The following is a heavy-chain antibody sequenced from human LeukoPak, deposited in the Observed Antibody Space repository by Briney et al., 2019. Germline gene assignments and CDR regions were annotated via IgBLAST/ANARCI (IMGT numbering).Heavy chain of an antibody. Sequence: PSETLSLTCAVSGGSISSSSYYWGWIRQPPGKGLEWIGSIYYSGSTYHNPSLKSRVTISGDTSKNQFSLKLSSVTAADTAVYYCARHVTMVRGALSPAHAVGRGWFDPWGQGTLVIVSS. CDR3: ARHVTMVRGALSPAHAVGRGWFDP. D-gene: IGHD3-10*01. V-gene: IGHV4-39*01. CDR1: GGSISSSSYY. CDR2: IYYSGST. J-gene: IGHJ5*02.